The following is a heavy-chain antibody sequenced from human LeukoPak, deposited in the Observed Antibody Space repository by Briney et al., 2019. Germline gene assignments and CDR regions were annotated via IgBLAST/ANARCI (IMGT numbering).Heavy chain of an antibody. CDR3: ARASSIVGATGFDY. CDR1: GGSVSNGNYY. Sequence: SETLSLTCTVSGGSVSNGNYYWSWLRQPPGKALEWIGYIYYTGSTSYNPSLEGRVTISVDTSKNQFSVKLNSVTAADTAVYYCARASSIVGATGFDYWGQGTLVTVSS. D-gene: IGHD1-26*01. J-gene: IGHJ4*02. CDR2: IYYTGST. V-gene: IGHV4-61*01.